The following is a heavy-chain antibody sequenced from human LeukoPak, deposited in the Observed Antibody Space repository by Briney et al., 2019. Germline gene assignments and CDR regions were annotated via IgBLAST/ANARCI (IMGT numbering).Heavy chain of an antibody. CDR3: AKDRYSSSWSPPYYFDY. Sequence: GGSLRLSCAASGFTFSDYYMSWIRQAPGKGLEWVSFLSSSGDTIYYADSVRGRFTISRDNAKNTLYLQMNSLRAEDTAVYYCAKDRYSSSWSPPYYFDYWGQGTLVTVSS. D-gene: IGHD6-13*01. CDR2: LSSSGDTI. V-gene: IGHV3-11*01. CDR1: GFTFSDYY. J-gene: IGHJ4*02.